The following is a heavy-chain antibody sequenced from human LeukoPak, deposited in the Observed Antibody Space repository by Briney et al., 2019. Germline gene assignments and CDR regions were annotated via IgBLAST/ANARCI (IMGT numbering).Heavy chain of an antibody. CDR2: ISGTGSST. D-gene: IGHD2-21*01. CDR1: GFTFSSYG. CDR3: AQDRAWGAYAY. J-gene: IGHJ4*02. Sequence: GGSLRLSCAASGFTFSSYGMSWVRQAAGKGLEWVSAISGTGSSTYYADSVEGRFTISRDNSKNTLHLQMNSLRAEDTAIYHCAQDRAWGAYAYWGQGALVTVSS. V-gene: IGHV3-23*01.